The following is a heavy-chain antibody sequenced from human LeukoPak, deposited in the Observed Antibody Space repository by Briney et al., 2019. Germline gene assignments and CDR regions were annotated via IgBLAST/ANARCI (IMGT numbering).Heavy chain of an antibody. V-gene: IGHV3-74*01. CDR2: INSDGSST. D-gene: IGHD2-8*01. Sequence: GGSLRLSCAASGFTFSSYWMHWVRQAPGKGLVWVSRINSDGSSTSYADSVKGRFTISRDNAKNTLYLQMNSLRAEDTAVYYCARVTCTNGVCFPYYYYYMDVWGKGTTVTVSS. CDR1: GFTFSSYW. J-gene: IGHJ6*03. CDR3: ARVTCTNGVCFPYYYYYMDV.